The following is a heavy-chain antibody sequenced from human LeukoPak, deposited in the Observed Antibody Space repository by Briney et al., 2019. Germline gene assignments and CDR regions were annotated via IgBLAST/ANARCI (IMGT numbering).Heavy chain of an antibody. CDR2: INPSGGST. V-gene: IGHV1-46*01. CDR3: ARDFRIAARPYCYYYMDV. D-gene: IGHD6-6*01. CDR1: GYTFTSYY. Sequence: GASVKVSCKASGYTFTSYYMHWVRQAPGQGLEWMGIINPSGGSTSYAQKFQGRVTMTRDTSTSTVYMELSSLRSEDTAVYYCARDFRIAARPYCYYYMDVWGKGTTVTVSS. J-gene: IGHJ6*03.